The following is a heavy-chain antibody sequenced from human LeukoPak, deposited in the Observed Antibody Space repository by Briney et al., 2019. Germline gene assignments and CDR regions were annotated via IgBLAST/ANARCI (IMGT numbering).Heavy chain of an antibody. V-gene: IGHV3-53*01. Sequence: SGGSLRLSCAASGFTVSSNYMSWVRQAPGKGLEWVSVIYSGGSTYYADSVKGRFTISRDNSKNTLYLQMNSLRAEDTAVYYCAREGDDSSGYYLGWLDYWGQGTLVTVSS. CDR2: IYSGGST. CDR3: AREGDDSSGYYLGWLDY. D-gene: IGHD3-22*01. J-gene: IGHJ4*02. CDR1: GFTVSSNY.